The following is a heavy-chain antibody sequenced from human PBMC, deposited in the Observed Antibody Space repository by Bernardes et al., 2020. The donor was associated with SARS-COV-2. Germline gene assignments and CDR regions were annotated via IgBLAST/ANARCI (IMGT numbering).Heavy chain of an antibody. Sequence: ASVKVSCKVSGYTLTELSMHWVRQAPGKGLEWMGGLDPEDGETIYAQKFQGRVTMTEDTSTDTAYMELSSLRSEETAVYYCATTAPFITMVRGVSNWFDPWGQGTLVNVSS. CDR3: ATTAPFITMVRGVSNWFDP. CDR1: GYTLTELS. D-gene: IGHD3-10*01. J-gene: IGHJ5*02. V-gene: IGHV1-24*01. CDR2: LDPEDGET.